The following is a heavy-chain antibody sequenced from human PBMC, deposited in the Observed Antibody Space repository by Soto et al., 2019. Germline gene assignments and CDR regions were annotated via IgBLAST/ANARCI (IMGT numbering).Heavy chain of an antibody. Sequence: GGSLRLSCVVSGFGFSDSYMDWVRQAPGKGLEWVGRSRNKANDYTTEYAASVKGRFSISRDESKNSLYLQMNSLKTEDTAVYYCVRVAATLDYWGQGTQVTVSS. CDR1: GFGFSDSY. CDR2: SRNKANDYTT. V-gene: IGHV3-72*01. J-gene: IGHJ4*02. D-gene: IGHD6-25*01. CDR3: VRVAATLDY.